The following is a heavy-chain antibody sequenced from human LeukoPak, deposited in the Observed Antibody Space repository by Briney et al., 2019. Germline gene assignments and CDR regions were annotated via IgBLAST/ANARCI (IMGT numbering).Heavy chain of an antibody. D-gene: IGHD3-22*01. Sequence: PGGSLRLSCAASGFTFSNYGMSWVRQAQGKGLEWVSAITDSGNTFYADSVKGRFTISRYNSRNTLYLQMNSLRSEDTAVYYCANWYYYENGAYWCWGQGTLVTVSS. CDR3: ANWYYYENGAYWC. CDR1: GFTFSNYG. V-gene: IGHV3-23*01. J-gene: IGHJ4*02. CDR2: ITDSGNT.